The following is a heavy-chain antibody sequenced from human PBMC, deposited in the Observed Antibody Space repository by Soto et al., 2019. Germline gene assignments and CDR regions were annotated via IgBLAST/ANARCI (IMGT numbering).Heavy chain of an antibody. CDR3: ARETGASGLPFDF. D-gene: IGHD5-12*01. CDR1: GGSLTGYY. CDR2: IHYTGNT. Sequence: SETLSLTCTLSGGSLTGYYWIWIRQPPGKGLEWIGLIHYTGNTNYNPFLKSRVTVSIDTSKNQFSLRLRSATAADTAVYYCARETGASGLPFDFWGQGALVTVSS. J-gene: IGHJ4*02. V-gene: IGHV4-59*01.